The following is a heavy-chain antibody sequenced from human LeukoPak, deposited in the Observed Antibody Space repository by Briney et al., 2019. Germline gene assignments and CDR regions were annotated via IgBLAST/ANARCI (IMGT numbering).Heavy chain of an antibody. CDR2: ISYDGSNK. J-gene: IGHJ6*02. V-gene: IGHV3-30-3*01. CDR1: GFTFSSYA. Sequence: GGSLRLSCAASGFTFSSYAVHWVRQAPGKGLEWVAVISYDGSNKYYADSVKSRFTISRDNSKNTLYLQMNSLRAEDTAVYYCARDFNPLPRNYGMDVWGQGTTVTVSS. CDR3: ARDFNPLPRNYGMDV.